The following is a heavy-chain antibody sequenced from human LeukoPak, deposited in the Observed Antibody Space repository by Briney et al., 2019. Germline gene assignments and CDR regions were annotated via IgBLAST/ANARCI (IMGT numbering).Heavy chain of an antibody. Sequence: GSLRLSCAASGFTFSSYAMSWVRQPPGKGLEWIGSMYYSGNTYYNPSLKSRVTLSVDTSKNQFSAKLSSVTAADTAVYYCARHGGYTMYYFDYWGQGALVTVSS. CDR2: MYYSGNT. D-gene: IGHD5-18*01. V-gene: IGHV4-39*01. CDR1: GFTFSSYA. CDR3: ARHGGYTMYYFDY. J-gene: IGHJ4*02.